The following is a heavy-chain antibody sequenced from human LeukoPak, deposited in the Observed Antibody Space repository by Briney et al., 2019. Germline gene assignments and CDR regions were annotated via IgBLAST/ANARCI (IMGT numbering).Heavy chain of an antibody. CDR1: GFTFSSYE. V-gene: IGHV3-48*03. CDR3: ARDEYIVVVPAAPGYYYGMDV. Sequence: GGSLRLSCAASGFTFSSYEMNWVRQAPGKGLEWVSYISSSGSTIYYADSVKGRFTISRGNAKNSLYLQMNSLRAEDTAVYYCARDEYIVVVPAAPGYYYGMDVWGKGTTVTVSS. J-gene: IGHJ6*04. CDR2: ISSSGSTI. D-gene: IGHD2-2*01.